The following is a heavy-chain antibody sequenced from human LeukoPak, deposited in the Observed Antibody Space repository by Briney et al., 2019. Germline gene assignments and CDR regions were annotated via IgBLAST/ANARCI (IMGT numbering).Heavy chain of an antibody. Sequence: PSETLSLTCTVSGGSISGSSYYWGWIRQPPGKGLEWIGSIYYSGSTYYNPSLKSRVTISVDTSKNQFSLKLSSVTAADTAVYYCARAPRITMIVVVITYFDYWGQGTLVTVSS. J-gene: IGHJ4*02. CDR3: ARAPRITMIVVVITYFDY. CDR2: IYYSGST. D-gene: IGHD3-22*01. V-gene: IGHV4-39*01. CDR1: GGSISGSSYY.